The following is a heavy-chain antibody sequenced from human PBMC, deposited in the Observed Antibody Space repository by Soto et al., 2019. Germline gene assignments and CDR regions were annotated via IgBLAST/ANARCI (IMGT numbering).Heavy chain of an antibody. J-gene: IGHJ4*02. CDR2: LDWNGGQT. CDR3: VRSYFYFWNDYSNGSDF. V-gene: IGHV3-20*04. Sequence: GGSLRLSCAASGFAFDDYAMNWVRQRPGKGLEWVAGLDWNGGQTDYADSVKGRFTISRDNAKNSCHLQMDSLRAEDTAFYFCVRSYFYFWNDYSNGSDFWGQGTLVTVSS. D-gene: IGHD3-3*01. CDR1: GFAFDDYA.